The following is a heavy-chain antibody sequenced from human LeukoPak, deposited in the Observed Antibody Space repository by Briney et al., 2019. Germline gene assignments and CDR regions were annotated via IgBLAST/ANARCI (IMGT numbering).Heavy chain of an antibody. V-gene: IGHV1-2*02. J-gene: IGHJ4*02. Sequence: ASVKVSCKASGYTFTGYYMHWVRQAPGQGLEWMGWINPNSGGTNYAQKFQGRVTMTRDTSISTAYMELSRLRSDDTAVYYCARDRGRITMFRGTMGVGYWGQGTLVTVSS. CDR3: ARDRGRITMFRGTMGVGY. CDR2: INPNSGGT. D-gene: IGHD3-10*01. CDR1: GYTFTGYY.